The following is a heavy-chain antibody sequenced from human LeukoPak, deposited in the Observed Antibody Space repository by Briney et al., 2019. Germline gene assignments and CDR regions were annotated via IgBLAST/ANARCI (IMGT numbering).Heavy chain of an antibody. CDR3: ARQHPYGGNSFDP. J-gene: IGHJ5*02. CDR1: GGSISSTSCY. D-gene: IGHD4-23*01. Sequence: SETLSLTCSVSGGSISSTSCYWGWLPQPPGKGLEGTGSIYYSRNIYYNPSLQSRVSISVDTSKNQFSLKLSSVTATDTAVYYCARQHPYGGNSFDPWGQGTLVIVSS. CDR2: IYYSRNI. V-gene: IGHV4-39*01.